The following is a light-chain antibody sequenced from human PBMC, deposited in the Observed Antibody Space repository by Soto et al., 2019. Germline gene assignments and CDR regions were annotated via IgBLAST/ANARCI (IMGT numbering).Light chain of an antibody. CDR2: LAS. V-gene: IGKV1-9*01. CDR3: QQLNSYPST. Sequence: DIQLTQSPPFLSTSVGDRVTITCRASQGISSYLAWYQQKSGKAPKLLIYLASTLQSGVPSRFSGSGSGTEFTLTISSLQPEDFATYYCQQLNSYPSTFGQGTRLEIK. J-gene: IGKJ5*01. CDR1: QGISSY.